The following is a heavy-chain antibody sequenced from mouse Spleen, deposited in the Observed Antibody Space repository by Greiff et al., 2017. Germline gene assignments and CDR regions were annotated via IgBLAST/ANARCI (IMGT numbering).Heavy chain of an antibody. J-gene: IGHJ1*01. CDR2: IYPRDGST. Sequence: QVQLQQSGPELVKPGASVKLSCKASGYTFTSYDINWVKQRPGQGLEWIGWIYPRDGSTKYNEKFKGKATLTVDTSSSTAYMQLSSLTSEDSAVYYCAREGRPPYFDVWGAGTTVTVSS. CDR1: GYTFTSYD. V-gene: IGHV1-85*01. CDR3: AREGRPPYFDV.